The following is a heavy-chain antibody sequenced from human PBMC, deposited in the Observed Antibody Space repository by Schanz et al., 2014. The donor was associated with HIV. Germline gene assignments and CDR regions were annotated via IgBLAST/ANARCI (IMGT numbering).Heavy chain of an antibody. V-gene: IGHV3-23*01. J-gene: IGHJ1*01. CDR1: GFTFSNYA. D-gene: IGHD6-13*01. Sequence: EVQLLESGGGLVQPGGSLRLSCAASGFTFSNYAMIWVRQAPGKGLEWVSGISGGGGSTYYTDSVKGRFTISRDNSKNTLYLQMNSLRAGDTAVYYCAKDTTAAGRGYFQHWGQGTLVTVSS. CDR2: ISGGGGST. CDR3: AKDTTAAGRGYFQH.